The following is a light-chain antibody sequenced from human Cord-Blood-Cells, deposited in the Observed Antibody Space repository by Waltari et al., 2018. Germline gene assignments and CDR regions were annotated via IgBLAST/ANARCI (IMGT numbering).Light chain of an antibody. J-gene: IGKJ1*01. CDR1: QSIISY. CDR2: AAS. Sequence: DIQMTQSPYSLSASVGDRVTITCRASQSIISYLNWYQQKPGKAPKLLIYAASSLQSGVPSRFNGSGSGTDFTLTISSLQPEDFATYYCQQSYSTPWTFGQGTKVEIK. V-gene: IGKV1-39*01. CDR3: QQSYSTPWT.